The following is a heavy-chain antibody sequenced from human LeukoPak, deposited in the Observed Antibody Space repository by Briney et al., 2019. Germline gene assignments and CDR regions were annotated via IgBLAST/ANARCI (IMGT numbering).Heavy chain of an antibody. D-gene: IGHD3-10*01. CDR1: GFTFSSYW. CDR3: ARELWFGELSLDY. Sequence: GGSLRLSCAASGFTFSSYWMSWVRQAPGKGREWVANIKQDGSEKYYVDSVKGRFTISRDNAKNSLYLQMNSLRAEDTAVYYCARELWFGELSLDYWGQGTLVTVSS. V-gene: IGHV3-7*01. CDR2: IKQDGSEK. J-gene: IGHJ4*02.